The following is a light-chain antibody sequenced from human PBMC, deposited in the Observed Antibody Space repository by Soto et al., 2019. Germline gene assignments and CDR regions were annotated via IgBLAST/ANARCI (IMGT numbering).Light chain of an antibody. V-gene: IGKV3-15*01. CDR3: QQYSYQGT. CDR2: DAS. CDR1: QSISNY. Sequence: EMVMTQSPDTLSVSPGERATLSCRASQSISNYLAWYQQKPGQAPRLLIYDASTRATGIPARFSGSGSGTDFTLAISSLQSEDSAVYYCQQYSYQGTFGQGTKMEIK. J-gene: IGKJ1*01.